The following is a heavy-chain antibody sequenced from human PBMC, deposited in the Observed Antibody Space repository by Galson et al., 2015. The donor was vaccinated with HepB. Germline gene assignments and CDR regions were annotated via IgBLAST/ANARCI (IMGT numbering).Heavy chain of an antibody. CDR1: GFTFSSHA. CDR2: ITNSGGST. D-gene: IGHD2-15*01. CDR3: AKFQGYCSGRTCSGAPNSFDN. J-gene: IGHJ4*02. Sequence: SLRLSCAASGFTFSSHAMTWVRQAPGKGLEWVSGITNSGGSTYYADSVKGRFTISRDNSKNTVSLQMNSLRADDTAVYYCAKFQGYCSGRTCSGAPNSFDNWGQGTLVTVSS. V-gene: IGHV3-23*01.